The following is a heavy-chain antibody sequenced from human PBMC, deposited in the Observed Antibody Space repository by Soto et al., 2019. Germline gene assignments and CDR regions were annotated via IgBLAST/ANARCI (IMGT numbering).Heavy chain of an antibody. CDR1: GFIFNSYS. D-gene: IGHD3-22*01. CDR2: INSGSTSV. J-gene: IGHJ4*02. CDR3: GSSASPDAY. Sequence: QPGGSLRLSCVASGFIFNSYSMNWVRQAPGKGLEWISYINSGSTSVFYADSVKGRFTISRDNAKNSPYLQMNSLRAEDTAVYYCGSSASPDAYWGQGTLVTVSS. V-gene: IGHV3-48*01.